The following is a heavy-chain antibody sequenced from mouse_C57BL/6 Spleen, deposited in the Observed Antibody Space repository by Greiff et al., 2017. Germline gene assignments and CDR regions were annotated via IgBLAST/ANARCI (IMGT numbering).Heavy chain of an antibody. CDR1: GYTFTDYN. CDR3: AREELTGTYYYAMDY. D-gene: IGHD4-1*01. V-gene: IGHV1-22*01. CDR2: INPNNGGT. Sequence: VQLQQSGPELVKPGASVKMSCKASGYTFTDYNMHWVKQSHGKSLEWIGYINPNNGGTSYNQKFKGKATLTVNKSSSTAYMELRSLTSEDSAVYYCAREELTGTYYYAMDYWGQGTSVTVSP. J-gene: IGHJ4*01.